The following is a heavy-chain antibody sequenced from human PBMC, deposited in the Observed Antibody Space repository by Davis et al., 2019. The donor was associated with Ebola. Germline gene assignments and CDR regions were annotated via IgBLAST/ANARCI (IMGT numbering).Heavy chain of an antibody. CDR1: GFTFSSYS. D-gene: IGHD5-18*01. V-gene: IGHV3-30*02. Sequence: GGSLRLSCAASGFTFSSYSMNWVRQAPGKGLEWVAFIRYDGSNKYYADSVKGRFTISRDNSKNTLYLQMNSLRAEDTAVYYCAHSYGWYWGQGTLVTVSS. J-gene: IGHJ4*02. CDR2: IRYDGSNK. CDR3: AHSYGWY.